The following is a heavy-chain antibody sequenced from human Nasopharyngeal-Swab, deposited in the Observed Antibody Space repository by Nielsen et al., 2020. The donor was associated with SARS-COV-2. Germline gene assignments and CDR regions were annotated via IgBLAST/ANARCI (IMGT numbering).Heavy chain of an antibody. CDR2: IYYSGST. CDR3: ARHEGHEDYFDY. Sequence: RQAPGKGLEWIGSIYYSGSTYCNPSLKSRVTISVDTSKNQFPLKLSSVTAADTAVYYCARHEGHEDYFDYWGQGTLVTVSS. J-gene: IGHJ4*02. V-gene: IGHV4-39*01.